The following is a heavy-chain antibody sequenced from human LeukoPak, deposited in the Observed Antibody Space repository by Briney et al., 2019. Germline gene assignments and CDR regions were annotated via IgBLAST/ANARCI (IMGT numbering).Heavy chain of an antibody. D-gene: IGHD3-10*01. CDR1: GGSISRSSYY. V-gene: IGHV4-39*01. J-gene: IGHJ4*02. CDR2: IYHSGST. CDR3: ARMFRGVSKNEFEGADY. Sequence: SETLSLACTVSGGSISRSSYYWGWIRQSPGKGLEWIGSIYHSGSTYYNPSLKSRVTISVDTSKNQFSLKLSSVTASDTAVIYCARMFRGVSKNEFEGADYWGQGTLVTVSS.